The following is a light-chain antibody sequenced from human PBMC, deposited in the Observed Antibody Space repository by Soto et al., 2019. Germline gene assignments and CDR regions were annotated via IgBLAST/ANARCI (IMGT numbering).Light chain of an antibody. CDR1: QGISSY. Sequence: DIQLTQSPSFLSASVGDRVTITCRASQGISSYLAWYQQKPGTAPKLLIYAASTLQSGVPSRFSGSGSGTEFTLTLSSLQPEDFATYYCQQLNSGPRGFTFGPGTKVDIK. CDR3: QQLNSGPRGFT. CDR2: AAS. V-gene: IGKV1-9*01. J-gene: IGKJ3*01.